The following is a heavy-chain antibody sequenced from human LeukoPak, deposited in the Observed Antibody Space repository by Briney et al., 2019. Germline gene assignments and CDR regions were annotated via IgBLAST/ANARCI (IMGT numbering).Heavy chain of an antibody. V-gene: IGHV3-7*01. CDR1: AFTFNIYW. CDR2: IKQDGSEK. J-gene: IGHJ4*02. Sequence: PGGSLRLSCAASAFTFNIYWMSWVRQAPGKGLEWVANIKQDGSEKYYVDSVEGRFTISRDNAKNSLYLQMNSLRAEDTAVYYCARVRFLERSQYYFDYWGQGTLVTVSS. CDR3: ARVRFLERSQYYFDY. D-gene: IGHD3-3*01.